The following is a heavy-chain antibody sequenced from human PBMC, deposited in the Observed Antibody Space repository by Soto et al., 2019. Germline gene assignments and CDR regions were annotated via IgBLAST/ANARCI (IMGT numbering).Heavy chain of an antibody. Sequence: SETLSLTCAVSGGSISSSNWWSWVRQPPGKGLEWIGEIYHSGSTNYNPSLKSRVTISVDKSKNQFSLKLSSVTAADTAVYYCARDLGGSGSYYSSGIDYWGQATLVTVSS. CDR1: GGSISSSNW. CDR3: ARDLGGSGSYYSSGIDY. J-gene: IGHJ4*02. D-gene: IGHD3-10*01. V-gene: IGHV4-4*02. CDR2: IYHSGST.